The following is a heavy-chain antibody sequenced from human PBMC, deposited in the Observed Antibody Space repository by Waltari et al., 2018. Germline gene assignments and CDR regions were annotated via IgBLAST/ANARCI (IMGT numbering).Heavy chain of an antibody. D-gene: IGHD6-19*01. V-gene: IGHV1-24*01. CDR3: ATSYSSVPPGAFDI. Sequence: QVQLVQSGAEVKKPGASVKVSCKVSGYTLTELSMHWVRQAPGKGLEWMGGFDPEDGVTIYAQKVQGRVTMTEETSTDTAYMELSRLRSEDTALYYCATSYSSVPPGAFDIWGQGTMVTVSS. J-gene: IGHJ3*02. CDR1: GYTLTELS. CDR2: FDPEDGVT.